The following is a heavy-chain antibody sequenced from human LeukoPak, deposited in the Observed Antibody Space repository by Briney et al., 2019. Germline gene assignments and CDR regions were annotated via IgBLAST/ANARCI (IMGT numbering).Heavy chain of an antibody. J-gene: IGHJ3*02. V-gene: IGHV5-51*01. CDR2: IYPGDSDT. CDR3: ATGVCSGGSCYGDAFDI. CDR1: GYSFTSYW. D-gene: IGHD2-15*01. Sequence: GESLKISCKGSGYSFTSYWTGWVRQMPGKGLEWMGIIYPGDSDTRYSPSFQGQVTISADQSISTAYLQWSSLKASDTAMYYCATGVCSGGSCYGDAFDIWGQGTMVTVSS.